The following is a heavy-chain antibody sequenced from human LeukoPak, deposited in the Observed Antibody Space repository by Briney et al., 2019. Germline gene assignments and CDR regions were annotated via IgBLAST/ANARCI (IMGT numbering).Heavy chain of an antibody. Sequence: ASVKVSCKAPGYTFTSYGISWVRQAPGQGLEWMGWISAYNGNTNYAQKLQGRVTMTTDTSTSTAYMELRSLRSDDTAVYYCARYYIAVAGREDFDYWGQGTLVTVSS. CDR2: ISAYNGNT. CDR1: GYTFTSYG. J-gene: IGHJ4*02. V-gene: IGHV1-18*01. CDR3: ARYYIAVAGREDFDY. D-gene: IGHD6-19*01.